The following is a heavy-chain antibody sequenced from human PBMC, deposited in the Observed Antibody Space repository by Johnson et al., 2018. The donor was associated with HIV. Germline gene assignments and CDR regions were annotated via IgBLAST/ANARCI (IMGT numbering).Heavy chain of an antibody. D-gene: IGHD3-10*01. J-gene: IGHJ3*02. Sequence: VQVVESGGGLVQPGGSLRLSCAASGFTFSSYWMSWVRQAPGKGLEWVSGINWNGGSTGYADSVKGRFTISRDNAKNSLYLQMNSLRAEDTALYYCAPIPSRGAFDIWGQGTMVTVSS. V-gene: IGHV3-20*04. CDR3: APIPSRGAFDI. CDR1: GFTFSSYW. CDR2: INWNGGST.